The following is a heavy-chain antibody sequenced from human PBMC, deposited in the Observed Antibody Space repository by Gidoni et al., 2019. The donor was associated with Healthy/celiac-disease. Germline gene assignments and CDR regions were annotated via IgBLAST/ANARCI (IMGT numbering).Heavy chain of an antibody. CDR2: ISGSGGST. D-gene: IGHD2-2*01. CDR3: AVDIVVVPADSYYYYYGMDV. CDR1: GFTFSSYA. V-gene: IGHV3-23*01. J-gene: IGHJ6*02. Sequence: EVQLLASGGGLVQPGGSLRLSCAASGFTFSSYAMSWVRQAPGKGLDWVSAISGSGGSTYYADSVKGRFTISRDNSKNTLYLQMNSLRAEDTAVYYCAVDIVVVPADSYYYYYGMDVWGQGTTVTVSS.